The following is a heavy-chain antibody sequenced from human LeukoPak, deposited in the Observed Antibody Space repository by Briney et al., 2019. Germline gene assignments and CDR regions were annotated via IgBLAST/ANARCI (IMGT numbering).Heavy chain of an antibody. V-gene: IGHV1-2*02. CDR1: GYTFTGYY. CDR2: INPNSGGT. D-gene: IGHD2-21*02. Sequence: ASVKVSCKASGYTFTGYYMHWVRQAPGQGLEWMGWINPNSGGTNYAQKFQGRVTMTRETSISTVDMELSRLRSDDTAVYYCARVVTANYLDYWGQGTLVTVSS. CDR3: ARVVTANYLDY. J-gene: IGHJ4*02.